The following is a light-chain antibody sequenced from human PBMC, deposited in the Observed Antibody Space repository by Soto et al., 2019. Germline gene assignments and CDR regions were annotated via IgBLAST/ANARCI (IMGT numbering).Light chain of an antibody. CDR1: QSVSSY. CDR2: DAA. V-gene: IGKV3-11*01. CDR3: QHYSNWPPWT. J-gene: IGKJ1*01. Sequence: EIVLTQSPATLSLSRGERATLSCRASQSVSSYLAWYQQKPGPAPRLLIYDAANRATGIPARFSGSGAGTQSTLTMSRLQPADFSVPYCQHYSNWPPWTFGQGTKVDIK.